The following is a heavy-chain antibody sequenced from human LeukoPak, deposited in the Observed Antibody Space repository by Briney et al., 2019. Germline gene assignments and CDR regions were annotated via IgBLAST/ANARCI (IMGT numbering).Heavy chain of an antibody. V-gene: IGHV4-4*02. Sequence: SETLSLTCTVSGGSISSSNWWSWVRQPPGKGLEWIGEIYHSGSTNYNPSLKSRVTISVDKSKNQFSLKLSSVTAADTAVYYCARSTAVVGAKIDYWGQGTLVTVSS. CDR3: ARSTAVVGAKIDY. CDR1: GGSISSSNW. CDR2: IYHSGST. J-gene: IGHJ4*02. D-gene: IGHD1-26*01.